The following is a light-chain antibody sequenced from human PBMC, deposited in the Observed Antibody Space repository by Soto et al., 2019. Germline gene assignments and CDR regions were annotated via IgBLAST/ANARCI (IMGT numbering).Light chain of an antibody. CDR1: EFISDW. Sequence: DVQMTQSPSTLSASVGDRFTMTCRASEFISDWLAWYQQKKGKAPKLLIYDASTLESGVPGRLRGSGAGTHLTITISGMKTEDFATYQCQHYNSYSRAFGQGTKVDIK. CDR3: QHYNSYSRA. CDR2: DAS. V-gene: IGKV1-5*01. J-gene: IGKJ1*01.